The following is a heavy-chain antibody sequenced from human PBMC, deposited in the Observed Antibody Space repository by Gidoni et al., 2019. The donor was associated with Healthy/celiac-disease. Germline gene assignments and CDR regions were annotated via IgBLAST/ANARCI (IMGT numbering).Heavy chain of an antibody. CDR3: AKATSRSGWFGELLRLNDAFDI. V-gene: IGHV3-43D*03. D-gene: IGHD3-10*01. CDR2: LSWDGGST. CDR1: GCTFDDSA. Sequence: EVQLVQSGGVVLQPGGSLRLPCAASGCTFDDSAMHWVRQAPGKGLEWVSLLSWDGGSTYYADSVKGRFTISRDNSKNSLYVQMNSLRAEDTALYYCAKATSRSGWFGELLRLNDAFDIWGQGTMVTVSS. J-gene: IGHJ3*02.